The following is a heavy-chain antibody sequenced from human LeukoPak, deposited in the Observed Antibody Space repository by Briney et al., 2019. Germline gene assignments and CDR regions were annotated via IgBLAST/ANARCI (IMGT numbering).Heavy chain of an antibody. V-gene: IGHV3-66*02. CDR2: IYSGGST. CDR3: ARVCGGDCFDAFDI. J-gene: IGHJ3*02. CDR1: GFTVSSNY. Sequence: PGGSLRLSCAASGFTVSSNYMSWVRQAPGKGLERVSVIYSGGSTYYADSVKGRFTISRDNSKNTLYLQMNSLRAEDTAVYYCARVCGGDCFDAFDIWGQGTMVTVSS. D-gene: IGHD2-21*02.